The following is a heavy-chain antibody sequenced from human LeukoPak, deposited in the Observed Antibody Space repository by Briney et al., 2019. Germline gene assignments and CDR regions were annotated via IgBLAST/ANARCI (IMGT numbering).Heavy chain of an antibody. CDR3: AREPIGSIAAGGPYAFDI. CDR1: GYTFTGYY. CDR2: INPNSGGT. Sequence: ASVKVSCKASGYTFTGYYMHWVRQAPGQGLEWMGWINPNSGGTNKAQKFQGRVTMTRDTSISTAYMELSSLRSDDTAVYYCAREPIGSIAAGGPYAFDIWGQGTMVTVSS. J-gene: IGHJ3*02. V-gene: IGHV1-2*02. D-gene: IGHD6-13*01.